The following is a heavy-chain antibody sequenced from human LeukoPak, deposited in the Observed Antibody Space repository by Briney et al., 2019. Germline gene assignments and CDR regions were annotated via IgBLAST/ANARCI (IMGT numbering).Heavy chain of an antibody. Sequence: SETLSLTCAVYGGSFSGYYWSWIRQPPGKGLEWIGEINHSGSTNYNPPLKSRVTISVDTSKNQFSLKLSSVTAADTAVYYCADGVVITKWGQGTLVTVSS. J-gene: IGHJ4*02. D-gene: IGHD3-22*01. CDR3: ADGVVITK. CDR1: GGSFSGYY. V-gene: IGHV4-34*01. CDR2: INHSGST.